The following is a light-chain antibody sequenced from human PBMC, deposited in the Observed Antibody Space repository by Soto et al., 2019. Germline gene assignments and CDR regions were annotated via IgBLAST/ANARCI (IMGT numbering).Light chain of an antibody. CDR2: GNT. CDR1: SSNIGANYD. Sequence: QSVLTQPTSVSGAPGQTVTISCTGSSSNIGANYDVNWYQQLPGTAPKVLIYGNTNRPSGVPDRFAASKSGTSASLAITGLQAEDEADYYGQSHDTKLDSVVFGGGTKLTVL. CDR3: QSHDTKLDSVV. J-gene: IGLJ2*01. V-gene: IGLV1-40*01.